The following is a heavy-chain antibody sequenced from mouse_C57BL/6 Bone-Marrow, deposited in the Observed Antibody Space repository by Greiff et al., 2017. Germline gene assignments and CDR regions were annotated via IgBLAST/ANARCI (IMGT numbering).Heavy chain of an antibody. V-gene: IGHV14-4*01. Sequence: VQLQQSGAELVRPGASVKLSCTASGFNIKDDYMHWVKQRPEQGLEWIGWIDPENGDTEYASKFQGKATITADTSSNTAYLQLSSLTSEDTAVYYCTTQGTPRYLDVWGTGTTVTSSS. CDR2: IDPENGDT. D-gene: IGHD3-1*01. J-gene: IGHJ1*03. CDR3: TTQGTPRYLDV. CDR1: GFNIKDDY.